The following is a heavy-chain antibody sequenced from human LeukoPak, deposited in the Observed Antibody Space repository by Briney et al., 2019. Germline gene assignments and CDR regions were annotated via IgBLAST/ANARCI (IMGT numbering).Heavy chain of an antibody. Sequence: ASVKVSCKASGYTFSTYVMHWVRQAPGQRLEWMGWITAGNGNTKYSQKFQGRVTVTRDTSASTAYMELSSLRSEDTAVYYCARYYYGSGSYSYYFDYWGQGTLVTVSS. CDR2: ITAGNGNT. CDR1: GYTFSTYV. CDR3: ARYYYGSGSYSYYFDY. V-gene: IGHV1-3*01. D-gene: IGHD3-10*01. J-gene: IGHJ4*02.